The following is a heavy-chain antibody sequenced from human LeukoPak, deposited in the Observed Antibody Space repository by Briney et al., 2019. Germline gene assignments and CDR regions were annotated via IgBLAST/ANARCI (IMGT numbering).Heavy chain of an antibody. Sequence: ASVKVSCKVSGYALTELSMHWVRQAPGKGLEWMGGFDPEDGETIYAQKFQGRVTMTEDTSTDTAYMEQSSLRSDDTAVYYCATGVITTFNFDYWGQGTLVTVSS. D-gene: IGHD3-22*01. J-gene: IGHJ4*02. V-gene: IGHV1-24*01. CDR1: GYALTELS. CDR2: FDPEDGET. CDR3: ATGVITTFNFDY.